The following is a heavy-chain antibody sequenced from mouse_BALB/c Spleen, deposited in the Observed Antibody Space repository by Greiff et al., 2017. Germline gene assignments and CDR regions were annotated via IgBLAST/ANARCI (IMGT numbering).Heavy chain of an antibody. CDR3: ARRGYGNYFDY. CDR1: GFIFTSYW. D-gene: IGHD2-1*01. Sequence: VQLQQSGAELVRPGASVKLSCTTSGFIFTSYWIHWVKQSSGQGLEWIARIYPGTGSTYYNEKFKGKATLTADKSNITAYMQLSRLTSEGATVYCGARRGYGNYFDYWGQGTPLTVSS. J-gene: IGHJ2*01. V-gene: IGHV1-76*01. CDR2: IYPGTGST.